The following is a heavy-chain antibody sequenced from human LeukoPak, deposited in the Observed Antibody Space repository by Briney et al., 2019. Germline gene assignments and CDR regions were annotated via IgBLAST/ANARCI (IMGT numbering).Heavy chain of an antibody. CDR1: GGSISSYY. D-gene: IGHD3-16*01. V-gene: IGHV4-59*01. CDR2: IYYSGRT. Sequence: PSETLSLTCTVSGGSISSYYWRWIPQPPGKGLEWIGYIYYSGRTNYNPSLKSRVSISVDTSKDQFSLKLSSVNAAGTAVDYCARESLLREPCFRLPAPAGFDIWGQGTMVTVSS. J-gene: IGHJ3*02. CDR3: ARESLLREPCFRLPAPAGFDI.